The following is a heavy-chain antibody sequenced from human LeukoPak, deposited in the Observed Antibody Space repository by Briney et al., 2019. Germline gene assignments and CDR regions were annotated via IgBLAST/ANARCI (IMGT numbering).Heavy chain of an antibody. CDR2: ISWNSGSI. Sequence: GRSLRLSCAASGFTFDDYAMHWVRQAPGKGLEWVSGISWNSGSIGYADSVKGRFTISRDNAKNSPYLQMNSLRAEDMALYYCAKGGIAVAGVFDYWGQGTLVTVSS. CDR3: AKGGIAVAGVFDY. V-gene: IGHV3-9*03. CDR1: GFTFDDYA. D-gene: IGHD6-19*01. J-gene: IGHJ4*02.